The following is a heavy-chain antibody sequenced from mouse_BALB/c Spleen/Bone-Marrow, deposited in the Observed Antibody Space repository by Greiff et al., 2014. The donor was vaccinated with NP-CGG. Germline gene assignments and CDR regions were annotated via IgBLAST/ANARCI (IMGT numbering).Heavy chain of an antibody. J-gene: IGHJ4*01. D-gene: IGHD2-3*01. CDR2: IDPADGNT. Sequence: VQLQQSGAGLVKPGASVKLPCTASGFNIKDTYMHWVKQRPEQGLEWIGRIDPADGNTKYDPKFQGKATITADTSSNTAYLQLSSLTSEDTAVYYCARGLLQYYYAMDYWGQGTSVTVSS. CDR3: ARGLLQYYYAMDY. V-gene: IGHV14-3*02. CDR1: GFNIKDTY.